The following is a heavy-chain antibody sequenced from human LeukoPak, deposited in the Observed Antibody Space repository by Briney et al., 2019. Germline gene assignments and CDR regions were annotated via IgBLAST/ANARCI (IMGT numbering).Heavy chain of an antibody. Sequence: PGGSLRLSCAASGFTFSSYSMNWVRQAPGKGLEWVANIKQDGSEKYYVDSVKGRFTISRDNAKNSLYLQMNSLRAEDTAVYYCARSQGTRPDHWGQGTLVTVSS. CDR3: ARSQGTRPDH. V-gene: IGHV3-7*03. D-gene: IGHD3-10*01. CDR1: GFTFSSYS. J-gene: IGHJ4*02. CDR2: IKQDGSEK.